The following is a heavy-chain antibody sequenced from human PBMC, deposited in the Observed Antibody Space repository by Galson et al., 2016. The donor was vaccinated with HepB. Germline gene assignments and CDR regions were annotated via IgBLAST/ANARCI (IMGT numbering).Heavy chain of an antibody. D-gene: IGHD3-16*01. CDR2: ISSEGSRT. Sequence: SLRLSCAASGFTFSSHTMHWVRQAPGKGLEWVAVISSEGSRTDYADSVKGRSTISRDISKNTVFLQMNSLRVIDTAVYYCARDNYGYGNYLDSWGQGTLVTGSS. CDR3: ARDNYGYGNYLDS. CDR1: GFTFSSHT. J-gene: IGHJ4*02. V-gene: IGHV3-30-3*01.